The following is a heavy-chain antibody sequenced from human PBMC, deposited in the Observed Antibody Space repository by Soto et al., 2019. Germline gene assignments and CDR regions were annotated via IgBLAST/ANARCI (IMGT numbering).Heavy chain of an antibody. CDR3: AKGGVWSGSPYNISDY. J-gene: IGHJ4*02. V-gene: IGHV3-30-3*01. Sequence: QVQLVESGGGVVQPGTSLRLSCVASGFTFTSYTFHWVRQAPGKGLEWVAVISYDGNTIYYADSVKGRFTISRDNDQNTVYPQMASLRHEDTAIYYCAKGGVWSGSPYNISDYWGPGTLVTVSS. CDR2: ISYDGNTI. D-gene: IGHD3-10*01. CDR1: GFTFTSYT.